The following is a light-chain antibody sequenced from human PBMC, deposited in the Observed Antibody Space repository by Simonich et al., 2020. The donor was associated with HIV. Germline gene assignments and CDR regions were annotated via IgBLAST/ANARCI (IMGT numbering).Light chain of an antibody. CDR2: WAS. CDR1: QRVLYRSNNKDY. Sequence: DIVMTQSPDSLAVSLGERATINCKSSQRVLYRSNNKDYLGWNQQKPGQPPKLLIYWASTRESGVPDRFSGSGSGTDFTLTISSLQAEDVAVYYCQQYHSIPPTFGGGTKVEIK. V-gene: IGKV4-1*01. J-gene: IGKJ4*02. CDR3: QQYHSIPPT.